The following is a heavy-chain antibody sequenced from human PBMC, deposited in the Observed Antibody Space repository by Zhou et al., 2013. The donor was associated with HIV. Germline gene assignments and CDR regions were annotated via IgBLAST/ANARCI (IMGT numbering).Heavy chain of an antibody. CDR3: ARGWGQTDY. V-gene: IGHV3-64*01. D-gene: IGHD2-21*02. CDR2: INSNGGST. Sequence: VQLVESGGGLVQPGGSLRLSCAASGFTFSSYAMHWVRQAPGKGLEYVSAINSNGGSTYYANSVKGRFTISRDNSKNTLYLQMGSLRAEDMAVYYCARGWGQTDYWGQGTLVTVSS. J-gene: IGHJ4*02. CDR1: GFTFSSYA.